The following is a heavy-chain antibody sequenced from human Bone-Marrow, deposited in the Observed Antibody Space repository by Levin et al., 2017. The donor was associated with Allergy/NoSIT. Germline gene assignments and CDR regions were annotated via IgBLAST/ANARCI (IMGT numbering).Heavy chain of an antibody. J-gene: IGHJ6*02. D-gene: IGHD4-17*01. CDR2: IIPIFGTA. CDR1: GGTFRSYP. V-gene: IGHV1-69*13. Sequence: SVKVSCKASGGTFRSYPVSWVRQAPGQGLEWMGGIIPIFGTAHYAQKFQGRVTITADASTTTAYMELSSLRSEDTAVYYCARSVTDYHYYYGMDVWGQGTTVTVSS. CDR3: ARSVTDYHYYYGMDV.